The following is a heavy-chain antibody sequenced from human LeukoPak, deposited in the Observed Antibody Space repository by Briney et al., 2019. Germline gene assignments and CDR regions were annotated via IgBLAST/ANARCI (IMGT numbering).Heavy chain of an antibody. J-gene: IGHJ6*03. V-gene: IGHV1-69*01. CDR3: ARNPVSYYYYMDV. CDR2: IIPIFGTA. CDR1: GGTFSSYA. D-gene: IGHD5/OR15-5a*01. Sequence: SVKVPCKASGGTFSSYAISWVRQAPGQGLEWMGGIIPIFGTANYAQKFQGRVTITADESTSTAYMELSSLRSEDTAVYYCARNPVSYYYYMDVWGKGTTVTVSS.